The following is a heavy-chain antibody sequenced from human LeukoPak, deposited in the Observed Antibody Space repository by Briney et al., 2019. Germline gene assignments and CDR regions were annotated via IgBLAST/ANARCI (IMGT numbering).Heavy chain of an antibody. J-gene: IGHJ4*02. Sequence: SETLSLTCTVPGGSISSYYWSWIRQPPGKGLEWIGYIYYSGSTNYNPSLKSRVTISVDTSKNQFSLKLSSVTAADTAVYYCARSPRSGGCDYWGQGTLVTVSS. CDR2: IYYSGST. CDR1: GGSISSYY. D-gene: IGHD4-23*01. V-gene: IGHV4-59*01. CDR3: ARSPRSGGCDY.